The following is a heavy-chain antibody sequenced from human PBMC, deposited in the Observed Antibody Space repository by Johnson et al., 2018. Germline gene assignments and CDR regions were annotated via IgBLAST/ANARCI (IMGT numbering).Heavy chain of an antibody. CDR1: STSYY. J-gene: IGHJ5*02. CDR2: INPSGGST. Sequence: STSYYMHWVRQXPGQGLEWMGIINPSGGSTSYAQKFQGRVTMTRDTSTSTVYMELSSLRSEDTAVYYCARAGTVNWFDPWGQGTLVTVSS. D-gene: IGHD4-11*01. V-gene: IGHV1-46*01. CDR3: ARAGTVNWFDP.